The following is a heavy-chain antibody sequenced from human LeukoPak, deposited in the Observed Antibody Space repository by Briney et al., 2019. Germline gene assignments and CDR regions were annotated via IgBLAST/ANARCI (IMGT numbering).Heavy chain of an antibody. CDR1: GYSISSGYY. CDR2: IYHSGST. J-gene: IGHJ4*02. CDR3: ARDEDNYFDY. Sequence: KTSETLSLTCTVSGYSISSGYYWGWIRQPPGKGLEWIGSIYHSGSTNYNPSLKSRVTISVDTSKNQFSLKLSSVTAADTAVYYCARDEDNYFDYWGQGTLVTVSS. V-gene: IGHV4-38-2*02. D-gene: IGHD2-15*01.